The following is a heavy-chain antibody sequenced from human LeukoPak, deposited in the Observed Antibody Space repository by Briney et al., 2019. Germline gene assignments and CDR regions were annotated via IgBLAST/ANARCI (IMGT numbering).Heavy chain of an antibody. CDR3: ARTTNSYYYYYYIDV. CDR2: INAYNDNT. V-gene: IGHV1-18*01. CDR1: GYTFNSAG. J-gene: IGHJ6*03. Sequence: ASVKVSCKASGYTFNSAGISWVRQAPGQGLEWMGWINAYNDNTKYAEKLQGRVTMTTDTSTSTAYRELRGLRSDDTAVYYCARTTNSYYYYYYIDVWGKGITVTVSS. D-gene: IGHD1-26*01.